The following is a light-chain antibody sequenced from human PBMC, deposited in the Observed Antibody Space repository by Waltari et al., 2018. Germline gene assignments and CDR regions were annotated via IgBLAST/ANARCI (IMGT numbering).Light chain of an antibody. CDR3: AAWDDSLIGVA. CDR1: SSHTGSTT. J-gene: IGLJ2*01. CDR2: GGK. Sequence: QSVLTQPPSASGTPGQRVTISCSGSSSHTGSTTVNWSQQLPGPSPKLLTYGGKQRPSGVPDRFSGSKSGTSASLAIGGLQSDDEADYYCAAWDDSLIGVAFGGGTRLTVL. V-gene: IGLV1-44*01.